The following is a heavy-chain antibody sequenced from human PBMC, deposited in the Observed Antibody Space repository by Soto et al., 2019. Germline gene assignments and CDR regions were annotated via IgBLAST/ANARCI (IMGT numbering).Heavy chain of an antibody. J-gene: IGHJ6*02. V-gene: IGHV4-4*02. Sequence: SETLSLTCAVSGGSISSSNWWSWVRQPPGKGLEWIGEIYHSGSTNYSPSLKSRVTISVDKSKNQFSLKLSSVTAADTAVYYRARDTNSDYGDYDYYYYGMDVWGQGTTVTVSS. D-gene: IGHD4-17*01. CDR3: ARDTNSDYGDYDYYYYGMDV. CDR2: IYHSGST. CDR1: GGSISSSNW.